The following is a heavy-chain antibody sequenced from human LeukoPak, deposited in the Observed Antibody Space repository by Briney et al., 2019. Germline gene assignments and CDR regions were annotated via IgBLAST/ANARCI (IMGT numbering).Heavy chain of an antibody. J-gene: IGHJ4*02. D-gene: IGHD3-10*01. Sequence: GGSLRLSCAASGFTFSSYWMSWVRQAPGKGLEWVGRIESKTDGGTTDYAAPVKGRFTISRDDSTNTLYLQMNSLKSEDTAVYYCTTYGSGRKFDYWGQGILVTVSS. V-gene: IGHV3-15*04. CDR1: GFTFSSYW. CDR2: IESKTDGGTT. CDR3: TTYGSGRKFDY.